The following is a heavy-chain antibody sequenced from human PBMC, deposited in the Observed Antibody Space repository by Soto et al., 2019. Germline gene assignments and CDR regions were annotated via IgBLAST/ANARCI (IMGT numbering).Heavy chain of an antibody. CDR1: GGNSISYD. D-gene: IGHD3-22*01. V-gene: IGHV4-59*01. Sequence: SETLCLTWTVSGGNSISYDGSWIRQKPGKGLEWIGYIYYSGSTNYNPSLKSRVTISVDTSKNQFSLKLSSVTAADTAVYYCARDSIVGYDSSGPLWAFDIWGQGTMVTVSS. J-gene: IGHJ3*02. CDR2: IYYSGST. CDR3: ARDSIVGYDSSGPLWAFDI.